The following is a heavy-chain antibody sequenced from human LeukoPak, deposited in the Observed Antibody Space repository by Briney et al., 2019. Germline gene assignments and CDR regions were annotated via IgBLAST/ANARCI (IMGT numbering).Heavy chain of an antibody. CDR1: GGTFSSYA. J-gene: IGHJ4*02. CDR3: ARGIAAAANVFDY. D-gene: IGHD6-13*01. CDR2: IIPTLGIA. V-gene: IGHV1-69*04. Sequence: SVKVSCKASGGTFSSYAISWVRQAPGQGLEWMGRIIPTLGIANYAQKFQGRVTITADKSTSTAYMELSSLRSEDTAVYYCARGIAAAANVFDYWGQGTLVTASS.